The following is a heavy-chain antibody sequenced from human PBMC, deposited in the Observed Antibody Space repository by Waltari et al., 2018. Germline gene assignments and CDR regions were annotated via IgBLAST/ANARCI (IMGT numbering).Heavy chain of an antibody. CDR2: IIPIFGTA. CDR3: TIAARPYYYYYYGMDV. Sequence: QVQLVQSGAEVKKPGSSVKVSCKASGGTFSSYAISWVRPAPGQGLEWMGRIIPIFGTANYAQKFQGRVTITADESTSTAYMELSSLRSEDTAVYYCTIAARPYYYYYYGMDVWGQGTTVTVSS. D-gene: IGHD6-6*01. V-gene: IGHV1-69*15. CDR1: GGTFSSYA. J-gene: IGHJ6*02.